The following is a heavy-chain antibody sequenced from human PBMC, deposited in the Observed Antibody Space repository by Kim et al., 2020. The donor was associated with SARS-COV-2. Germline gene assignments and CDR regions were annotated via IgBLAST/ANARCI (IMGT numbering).Heavy chain of an antibody. CDR3: SCRNTRILPLDN. CDR2: SHYSGVT. Sequence: SETLSLTCTVSGGFMSSDVLTWIRQPPGKGLEWIGYSHYSGVTNYNPSLRIRGTMSAAKATNQFFLRLTSVTAAAAAVSYCSCRNTRILPLDNWGPGTL. J-gene: IGHJ4*02. V-gene: IGHV4-59*08. D-gene: IGHD2-2*02. CDR1: GGFMSSDV.